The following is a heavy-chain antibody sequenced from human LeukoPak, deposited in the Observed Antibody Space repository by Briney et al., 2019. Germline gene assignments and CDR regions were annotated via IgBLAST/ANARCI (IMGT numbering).Heavy chain of an antibody. J-gene: IGHJ4*02. V-gene: IGHV3-33*01. D-gene: IGHD3-22*01. Sequence: PGRSLRLSCAASGFTFSSYGMHWVRQAPGKGLDWVAVIWYDGTTKYYADSVKGRFTISRDNSRNTLYLLMNSLRAEDTAVYYCARSLRDSSGYYYDYWGQGTLVTVSS. CDR1: GFTFSSYG. CDR2: IWYDGTTK. CDR3: ARSLRDSSGYYYDY.